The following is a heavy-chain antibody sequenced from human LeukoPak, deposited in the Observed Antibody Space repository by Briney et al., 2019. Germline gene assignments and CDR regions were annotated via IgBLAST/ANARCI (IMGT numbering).Heavy chain of an antibody. CDR1: GGSFSDYY. CDR2: INHSGST. Sequence: SETLSLTCAVYGGSFSDYYWSWIRQPPGKGLEWIGEINHSGSTNYNPSLKSRVTISVDTSKNQFSLKLSSVTAADTAVYYCARVATETVDIVATIGSWGQGTLVTVSS. J-gene: IGHJ4*02. CDR3: ARVATETVDIVATIGS. V-gene: IGHV4-34*01. D-gene: IGHD5-12*01.